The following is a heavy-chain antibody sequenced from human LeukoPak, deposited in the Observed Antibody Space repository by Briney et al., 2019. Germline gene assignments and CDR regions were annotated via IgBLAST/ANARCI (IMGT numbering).Heavy chain of an antibody. J-gene: IGHJ4*02. Sequence: GASVKVSCKASGYTFTGYYMHWVRQAPGQGLEWMGRINPNSGGTNYAQKLQGRVTMTRDTSISTAYMELSRLRSNDPAEYYCARGILITDYYDSSGPPGYWGQGTLVTVSS. D-gene: IGHD3-22*01. CDR1: GYTFTGYY. V-gene: IGHV1-2*06. CDR2: INPNSGGT. CDR3: ARGILITDYYDSSGPPGY.